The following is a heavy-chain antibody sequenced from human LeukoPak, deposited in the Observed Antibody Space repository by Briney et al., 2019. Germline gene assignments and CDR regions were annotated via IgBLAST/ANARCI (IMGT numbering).Heavy chain of an antibody. V-gene: IGHV3-30-3*01. Sequence: GGSLRLSCAASGFTFSSYAMHWVRQAPGKGLEWVAVISYDGSNKYYADSVKGRFTISRDNSKNTLYLQMNSLRAEDTAVYYCAQWELQDYWGQGTLVTVSS. D-gene: IGHD1-26*01. CDR1: GFTFSSYA. CDR3: AQWELQDY. J-gene: IGHJ4*02. CDR2: ISYDGSNK.